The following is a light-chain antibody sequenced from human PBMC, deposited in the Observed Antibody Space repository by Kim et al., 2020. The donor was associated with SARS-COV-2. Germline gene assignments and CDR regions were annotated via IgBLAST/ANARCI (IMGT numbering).Light chain of an antibody. Sequence: PGKTARITCGGNNIGSKGVHWYQQKPSQAPVLVIYYDSDRPSGIPERFSGSNSGNTATLTISRVEAGDEADYYCQVWDSSSDLRVFGGGTQLTVL. CDR3: QVWDSSSDLRV. J-gene: IGLJ3*02. CDR1: NIGSKG. CDR2: YDS. V-gene: IGLV3-21*04.